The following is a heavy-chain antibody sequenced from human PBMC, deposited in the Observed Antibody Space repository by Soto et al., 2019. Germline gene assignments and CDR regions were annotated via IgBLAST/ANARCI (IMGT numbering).Heavy chain of an antibody. J-gene: IGHJ6*02. CDR1: GGSISSYY. Sequence: ASETLSLTCTGSGGSISSYYWSWIRQPPGKGLEWIGYIYYSGSTNYNPSLKSRVTISVDTSKNQFSLKLSSVTAADTAVYYCARGGSCSSTSCYFGMRNNIYYYYGMDVWGQGTTVTVSS. CDR2: IYYSGST. CDR3: ARGGSCSSTSCYFGMRNNIYYYYGMDV. D-gene: IGHD2-2*01. V-gene: IGHV4-59*01.